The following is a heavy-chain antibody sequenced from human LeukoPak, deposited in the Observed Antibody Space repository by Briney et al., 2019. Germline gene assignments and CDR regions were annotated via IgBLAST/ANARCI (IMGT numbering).Heavy chain of an antibody. J-gene: IGHJ4*02. V-gene: IGHV3-23*01. Sequence: GGSLRLSCAASGFTLSRYAMSWVRQAPGKGLEWVSAISGSGGSTYYADSVKGRFTISRDNSKNTLYLQMNSLRAEDTAVYYCAKVSYHYYGSGSYVLDYWGQGTLVTVSS. CDR2: ISGSGGST. CDR1: GFTLSRYA. D-gene: IGHD3-10*01. CDR3: AKVSYHYYGSGSYVLDY.